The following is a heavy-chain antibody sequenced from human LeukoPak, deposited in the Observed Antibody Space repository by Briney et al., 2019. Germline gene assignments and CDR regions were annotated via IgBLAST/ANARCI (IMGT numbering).Heavy chain of an antibody. CDR3: VVPAAISSGWFDH. J-gene: IGHJ5*02. CDR1: GGTFISYA. CDR2: IIPIFGTA. Sequence: ASVTVSFKASGGTFISYAISWVRQAPGQGLEWMGGIIPIFGTANYAQKFQGRVTITTDESTSTAYMELSSLRSEDTAVYYCVVPAAISSGWFDHWGQGTLVTVSS. D-gene: IGHD2-2*01. V-gene: IGHV1-69*05.